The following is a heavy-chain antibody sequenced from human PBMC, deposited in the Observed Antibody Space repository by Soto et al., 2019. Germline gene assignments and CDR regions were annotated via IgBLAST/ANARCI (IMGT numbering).Heavy chain of an antibody. J-gene: IGHJ6*02. CDR2: IYYSGST. CDR1: GGSISSYY. CDR3: AMNTFGYSSVYYYYGMDV. V-gene: IGHV4-59*01. D-gene: IGHD6-19*01. Sequence: PSETLSLTCTVSGGSISSYYWSWIRQPPGKGLEWIGYIYYSGSTNYNPSLKSRVTISVDTSKNQFSLKLSSVTAADTAMYYCAMNTFGYSSVYYYYGMDVWGQGTTVTVSS.